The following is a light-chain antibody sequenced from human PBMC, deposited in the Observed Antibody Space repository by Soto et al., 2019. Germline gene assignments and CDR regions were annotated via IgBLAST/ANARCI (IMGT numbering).Light chain of an antibody. CDR1: QGISNN. J-gene: IGKJ1*01. CDR3: QKYDSAPLT. V-gene: IGKV1-27*01. CDR2: GAS. Sequence: DIQMTQSPSSLSASVGDRVTITCRASQGISNNLAWYQQKPGKVPQLLIYGASTLQSGVPSRFSGSRSGTDFTLTISSLHPEDVATYYCQKYDSAPLTVGQGTKVEF.